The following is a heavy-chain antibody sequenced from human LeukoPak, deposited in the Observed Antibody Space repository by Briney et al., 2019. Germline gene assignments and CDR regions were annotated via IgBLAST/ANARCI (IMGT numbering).Heavy chain of an antibody. D-gene: IGHD2-21*02. CDR1: GFTFGDYS. J-gene: IGHJ4*02. CDR3: ARDRLGSYCGGDCSGVDY. Sequence: GGSLRLSCAASGFTFGDYSMTWIRQAPGKGLEWVSYISGSGSTIYYADSVKGRFTISRDNAKNSLYLQMNSLRAEDTAVYYCARDRLGSYCGGDCSGVDYWGQGTLVTVSS. V-gene: IGHV3-11*04. CDR2: ISGSGSTI.